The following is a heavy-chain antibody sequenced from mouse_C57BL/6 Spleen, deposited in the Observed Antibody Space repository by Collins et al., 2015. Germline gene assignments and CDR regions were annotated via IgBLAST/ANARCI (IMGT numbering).Heavy chain of an antibody. V-gene: IGHV1-80*01. J-gene: IGHJ2*01. CDR1: GYAFSSYW. Sequence: QVQLQQSGAELVKPGASVKISCKASGYAFSSYWMNWVKQRPGKGLEWIGQIXPGDGDTNYNGKFKGKATLTAVSASTTSHMEVSRLTSEDSAVYFCARSNRCSFDYWGQGTTLTVSS. CDR3: ARSNRCSFDY. D-gene: IGHD2-14*01. CDR2: IXPGDGDT.